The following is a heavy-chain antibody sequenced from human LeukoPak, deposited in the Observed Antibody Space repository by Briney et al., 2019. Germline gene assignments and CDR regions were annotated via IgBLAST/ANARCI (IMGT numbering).Heavy chain of an antibody. V-gene: IGHV4-31*03. CDR2: IYYSGST. CDR1: GGSISSGGYY. Sequence: SETLSLTCTVSGGSISSGGYYWSWIRQHPGKGLEWIGYIYYSGSTYYNPSLKSRVTISVDTSKNQFSLKLSSVTAADTAVYYCARAYSSGHNWFDPWGQGTLVTVSS. CDR3: ARAYSSGHNWFDP. D-gene: IGHD6-19*01. J-gene: IGHJ5*02.